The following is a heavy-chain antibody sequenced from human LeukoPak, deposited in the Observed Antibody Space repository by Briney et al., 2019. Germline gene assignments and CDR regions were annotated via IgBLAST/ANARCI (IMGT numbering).Heavy chain of an antibody. D-gene: IGHD2-21*02. CDR3: ARDGRDGGDPLFFDP. CDR2: ISSSSSTI. J-gene: IGHJ5*02. Sequence: GGSLRLSCAASGFTFSSYSMNWVRQAPGKGLEWVSYISSSSSTIYYADSVKGRYTISRDNAKNSLYLQMNSLRAEDTAGYYCARDGRDGGDPLFFDPWGQGTLVTVSS. CDR1: GFTFSSYS. V-gene: IGHV3-48*04.